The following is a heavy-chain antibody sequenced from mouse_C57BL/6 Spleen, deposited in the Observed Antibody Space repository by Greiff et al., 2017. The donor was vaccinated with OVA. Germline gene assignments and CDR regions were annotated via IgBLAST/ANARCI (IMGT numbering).Heavy chain of an antibody. CDR3: ARGGWLLRDAMDY. J-gene: IGHJ4*01. V-gene: IGHV1-55*01. Sequence: VQLQQSGAELVKPGASVKMSCKASGYTFPSYWITWVKQRPGQGLEWIGDIYPGSGSTNYNEQFKRKATLTVDTSSSTAYMQLSSLTSEDSAVYYCARGGWLLRDAMDYWGQGTSVTVSS. CDR1: GYTFPSYW. D-gene: IGHD2-3*01. CDR2: IYPGSGST.